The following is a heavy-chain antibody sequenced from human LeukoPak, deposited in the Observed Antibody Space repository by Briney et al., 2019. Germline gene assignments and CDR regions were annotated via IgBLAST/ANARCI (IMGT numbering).Heavy chain of an antibody. Sequence: GGSLRLSCAASGFTFSSYWMSWVRQAPGKGLEWVANIKQDGSEEYYVDSVKGRFTISGDNAKNSLYLQMNSLRAEDTAVYYCARASYSYGYSFDYWGQGTLVTVSS. CDR3: ARASYSYGYSFDY. J-gene: IGHJ4*02. CDR1: GFTFSSYW. D-gene: IGHD5-18*01. CDR2: IKQDGSEE. V-gene: IGHV3-7*03.